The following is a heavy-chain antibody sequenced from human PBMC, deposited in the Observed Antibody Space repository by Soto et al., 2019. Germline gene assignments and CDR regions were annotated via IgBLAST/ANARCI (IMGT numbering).Heavy chain of an antibody. D-gene: IGHD3-10*01. Sequence: EVQLVESGGGLVQPGRSLRLSCAASGFTFDDYAMHWVRQAPGKGLEWVSGISGSGGSTYYADSVKGRFTISRDNSKNTLYLQMNSLRAEDTAVYYCAKDRDRAYGSGTVSLFDYWGQGTLVTVSS. CDR1: GFTFDDYA. CDR3: AKDRDRAYGSGTVSLFDY. V-gene: IGHV3-23*04. CDR2: ISGSGGST. J-gene: IGHJ4*02.